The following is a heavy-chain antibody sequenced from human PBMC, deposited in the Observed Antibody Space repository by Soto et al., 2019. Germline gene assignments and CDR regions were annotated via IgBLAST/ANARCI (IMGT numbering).Heavy chain of an antibody. J-gene: IGHJ4*02. V-gene: IGHV2-26*01. CDR1: GFSLSNARMG. D-gene: IGHD6-19*01. CDR2: IFLNDEK. CDR3: ARISWRQPGIAVAGTEKFYFDY. Sequence: QVTLKESGPVLVKPTETLTLTCTVSGFSLSNARMGVSWIRQPPGKALEWLAHIFLNDEKSYSTSLKSRLTISKDTSKSQVVLTMTNMDPVDTATYYCARISWRQPGIAVAGTEKFYFDYWGQGTLVTVSS.